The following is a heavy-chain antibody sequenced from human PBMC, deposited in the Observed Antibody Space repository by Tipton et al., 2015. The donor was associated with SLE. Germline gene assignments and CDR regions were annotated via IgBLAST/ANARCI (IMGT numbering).Heavy chain of an antibody. CDR3: ARDDETGLIDY. V-gene: IGHV4-59*01. CDR1: GGSISSYY. CDR2: IYYSGST. D-gene: IGHD1-1*01. Sequence: TLSLTCTVSGGSISSYYWSWIRQPPGKGLEWIGYIYYSGSTNYNPSLKSRVTISIDTSRNQFSLKLSSVTAADTAVYYCARDDETGLIDYWGQGTLVTVSP. J-gene: IGHJ4*02.